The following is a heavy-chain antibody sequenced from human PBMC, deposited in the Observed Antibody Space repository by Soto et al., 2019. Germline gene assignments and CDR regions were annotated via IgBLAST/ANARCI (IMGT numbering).Heavy chain of an antibody. D-gene: IGHD3-3*01. CDR2: VYISTGTT. CDR3: AASTFGDYYGMDV. V-gene: IGHV4-4*07. Sequence: KLSETLSLTCTVSGPSISGYYWNWIRQAAGKGLEWIGRVYISTGTTNYNPSLMSRVTMSADTSKKQVSLKLSSVTAADTAIYYCAASTFGDYYGMDVWGQGASVTVSS. CDR1: GPSISGYY. J-gene: IGHJ6*02.